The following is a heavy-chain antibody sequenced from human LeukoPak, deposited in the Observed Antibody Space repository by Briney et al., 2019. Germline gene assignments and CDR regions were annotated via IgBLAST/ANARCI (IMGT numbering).Heavy chain of an antibody. D-gene: IGHD5-18*01. CDR1: GYIFTNYW. J-gene: IGHJ3*02. V-gene: IGHV5-51*01. Sequence: GESLKISCKGSGYIFTNYWIGWVRQMPGKGLEWMGIIYPGDPDTRYSPSFQGQVTISADKSISTAYLQWSSLKASDTAMYHCARGTGQYSYGHRGAFDTWGQGTMVTVSS. CDR3: ARGTGQYSYGHRGAFDT. CDR2: IYPGDPDT.